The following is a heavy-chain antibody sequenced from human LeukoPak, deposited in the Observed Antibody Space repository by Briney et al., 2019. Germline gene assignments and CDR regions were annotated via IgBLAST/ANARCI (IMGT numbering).Heavy chain of an antibody. D-gene: IGHD3-9*01. CDR3: ARGLGDSFGFDY. J-gene: IGHJ4*02. Sequence: SETLSLTCTVSGGSISSGGYYWSWIRQPPGKGLEWIGYIYHSGSTYYNPSLKSRVTISVDRSKNQFSLNLNSVTAADTAVYYCARGLGDSFGFDYWGRGTLVTVYS. CDR1: GGSISSGGYY. V-gene: IGHV4-30-2*01. CDR2: IYHSGST.